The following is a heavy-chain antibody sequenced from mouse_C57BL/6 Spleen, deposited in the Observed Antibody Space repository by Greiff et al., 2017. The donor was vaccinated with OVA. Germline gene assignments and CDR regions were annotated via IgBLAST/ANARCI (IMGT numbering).Heavy chain of an antibody. CDR3: ARRGYGNYEDY. V-gene: IGHV5-6*02. CDR1: GFTFSSYG. CDR2: ISSGSSYT. D-gene: IGHD2-10*02. Sequence: EVMLVESGGDLVKPGGSLKLSCAASGFTFSSYGMSWVRQTPDKRLEWVATISSGSSYTYYPDSVKGRFTISRDNAKNTLYLQMSSLKSEDTAMYYCARRGYGNYEDYWGQGTTLTVSS. J-gene: IGHJ2*01.